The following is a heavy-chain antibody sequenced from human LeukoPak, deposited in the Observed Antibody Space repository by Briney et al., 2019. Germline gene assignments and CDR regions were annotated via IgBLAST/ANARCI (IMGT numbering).Heavy chain of an antibody. J-gene: IGHJ4*02. CDR2: IRPSNGNR. D-gene: IGHD6-19*01. V-gene: IGHV1-18*01. CDR1: GYDFSTYG. Sequence: GSVKVSCRTSGYDFSTYGITWVRQAPGQGLEYMGWIRPSNGNRNYAQKVQDRVTLTTDTSTSTVYMELRSLRSDDTAVYYCARAFSASKSCDYWGQGTLVTVSS. CDR3: ARAFSASKSCDY.